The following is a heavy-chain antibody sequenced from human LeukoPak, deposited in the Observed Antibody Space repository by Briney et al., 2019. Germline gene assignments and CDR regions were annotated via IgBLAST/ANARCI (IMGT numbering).Heavy chain of an antibody. V-gene: IGHV1-24*01. J-gene: IGHJ5*02. CDR2: FDPEDGET. CDR1: GYTLTELS. CDR3: ATVLLGLPRLTGYNWFDP. Sequence: GASVKVSCKVSGYTLTELSMHWVRQAPGKGLEWMGGFDPEDGETIYAQKFQGRVTMTEDTSTDTAYMELSSLRSEDTAVYYCATVLLGLPRLTGYNWFDPWGQGTLVTVSS. D-gene: IGHD3-16*01.